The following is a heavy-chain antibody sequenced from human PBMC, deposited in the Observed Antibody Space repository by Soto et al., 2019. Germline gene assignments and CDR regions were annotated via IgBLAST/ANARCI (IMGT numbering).Heavy chain of an antibody. CDR1: GFTFSSYS. CDR2: ISSSSSTI. CDR3: ARDGIVVVPPPIWGDYGMDV. Sequence: GGSLRLSCAASGFTFSSYSMNWVRQAPGKGLEWVSYISSSSSTIYYADSVKGRFTISRDNAKNSLYLQMNSLRDEDTAVYYCARDGIVVVPPPIWGDYGMDVWGQGTTVTVSS. V-gene: IGHV3-48*02. D-gene: IGHD2-2*01. J-gene: IGHJ6*02.